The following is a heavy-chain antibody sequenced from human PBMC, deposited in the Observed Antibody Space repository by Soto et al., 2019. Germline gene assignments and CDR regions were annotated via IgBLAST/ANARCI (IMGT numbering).Heavy chain of an antibody. CDR1: GGSVSSGSYY. CDR2: IYYSGST. V-gene: IGHV4-61*01. J-gene: IGHJ6*02. Sequence: QVQLQESGPGLVKPSETLSLTCTVSGGSVSSGSYYWSWIRQPPGKGLEWIGYIYYSGSTNYNPSLKSRVTISVDTSKNQFSLKMSSVTAADTAVYYCARSFARQEYSRSHYYYYYGMDVWGQGTTVTVSS. D-gene: IGHD6-6*01. CDR3: ARSFARQEYSRSHYYYYYGMDV.